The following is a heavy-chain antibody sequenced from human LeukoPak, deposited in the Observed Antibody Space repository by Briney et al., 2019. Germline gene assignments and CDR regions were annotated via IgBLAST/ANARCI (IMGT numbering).Heavy chain of an antibody. V-gene: IGHV3-48*03. J-gene: IGHJ4*02. CDR3: ARDYGGSSPFDY. D-gene: IGHD4-23*01. Sequence: GGSLRLSCAASGFTFSSYEMHWVRQAPGKGLEWVSYISRSGSTIYYADSVKGRLTISRDNAKNSLYLQMNSLRAEDTAVYYCARDYGGSSPFDYWGQGTLVTVSS. CDR1: GFTFSSYE. CDR2: ISRSGSTI.